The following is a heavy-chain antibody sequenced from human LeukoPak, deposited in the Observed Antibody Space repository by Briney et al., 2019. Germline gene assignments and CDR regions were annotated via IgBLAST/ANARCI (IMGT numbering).Heavy chain of an antibody. CDR1: GYTFTNYG. J-gene: IGHJ4*02. V-gene: IGHV1-18*01. CDR3: ARDSHYSDTSGYSDH. CDR2: ISAYNGNT. Sequence: ASVKVSCKASGYTFTNYGISWVRQARQAPGQGLEWMGWISAYNGNTKYAQKFQGRVTMTTDTSTSTAYMELRSLSSDDSAVYYCARDSHYSDTSGYSDHWGQGTLLTVSS. D-gene: IGHD3-22*01.